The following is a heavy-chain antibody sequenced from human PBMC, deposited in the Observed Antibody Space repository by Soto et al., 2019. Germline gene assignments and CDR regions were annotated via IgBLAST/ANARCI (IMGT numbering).Heavy chain of an antibody. Sequence: PSETLSLTCTVSGGSISSGGYSWSWIRQPPGEGLEWIGYIYHSGSTYYNPSLKSRVTISVDRSKNQFSLKLSSVTAADTTVYYCARGGQLNWFDPWGQGTLVTVSS. D-gene: IGHD5-18*01. CDR3: ARGGQLNWFDP. CDR2: IYHSGST. J-gene: IGHJ5*02. CDR1: GGSISSGGYS. V-gene: IGHV4-30-2*01.